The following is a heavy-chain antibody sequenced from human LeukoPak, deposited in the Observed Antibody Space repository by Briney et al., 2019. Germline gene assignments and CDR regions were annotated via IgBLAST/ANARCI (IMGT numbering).Heavy chain of an antibody. CDR3: ARSTSYWYFDL. V-gene: IGHV4-59*08. CDR2: IYYSGST. J-gene: IGHJ2*01. CDR1: GGSISRYY. Sequence: SETLSLTCTVSGGSISRYYWSWIRQPPGKGLEWIGYIYYSGSTNYNPSLKSRVTISVDTSKNQFSLKLSSVTAADTAVYYCARSTSYWYFDLWGRGTLVTVSS. D-gene: IGHD5/OR15-5a*01.